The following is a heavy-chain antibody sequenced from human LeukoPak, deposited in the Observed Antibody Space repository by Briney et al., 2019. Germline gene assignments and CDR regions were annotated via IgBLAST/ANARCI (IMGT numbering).Heavy chain of an antibody. D-gene: IGHD1-7*01. CDR1: VGTFSSYA. CDR2: IIPIFGTA. CDR3: ARYPDNWNYADINWFDP. Sequence: SVKVSCKASVGTFSSYAISWVRQAPGQGLEWVGGIIPIFGTANYAQKFQGRVTITADESTSTAYMELSSLRSEDTAVYYCARYPDNWNYADINWFDPWGQGTLVTVSS. J-gene: IGHJ5*02. V-gene: IGHV1-69*01.